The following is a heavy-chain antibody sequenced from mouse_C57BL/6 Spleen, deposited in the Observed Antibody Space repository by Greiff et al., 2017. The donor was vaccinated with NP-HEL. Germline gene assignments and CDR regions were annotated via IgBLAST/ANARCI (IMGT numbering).Heavy chain of an antibody. V-gene: IGHV5-16*01. CDR2: INYDGSST. CDR3: ARGSGYFDY. CDR1: GFTFSDYY. J-gene: IGHJ2*01. Sequence: EVKLMESEGGLVQPGSSMKLSCTASGFTFSDYYMAWVRQVPEKGLEWVANINYDGSSTYYLDSLKSRFLISRDNAKNILYLQMSSLKSEDTATYYCARGSGYFDYWGQGTTLTVSS.